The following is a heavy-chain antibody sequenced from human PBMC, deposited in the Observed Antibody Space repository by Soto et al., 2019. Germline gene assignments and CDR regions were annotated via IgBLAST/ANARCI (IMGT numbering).Heavy chain of an antibody. CDR1: GGSLSNYY. V-gene: IGHV4-34*01. Sequence: SETLSLTCAVSGGSLSNYYWSWIRQPPGKGLEWIGEIYHSGGTNYNPSLKSRVTISVDTSKNHFSLNLTSVTAADTALYYCAISFQYDYTGSYSDHWGQGTLVTVSS. D-gene: IGHD3-9*01. CDR3: AISFQYDYTGSYSDH. CDR2: IYHSGGT. J-gene: IGHJ5*02.